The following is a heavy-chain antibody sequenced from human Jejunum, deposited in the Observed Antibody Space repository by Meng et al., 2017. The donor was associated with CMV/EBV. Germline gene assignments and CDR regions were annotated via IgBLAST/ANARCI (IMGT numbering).Heavy chain of an antibody. V-gene: IGHV4-39*07. J-gene: IGHJ1*01. D-gene: IGHD3-10*01. CDR1: GGSISSRSYY. CDR3: LRGSGGSV. Sequence: QLQLHESGPGLVKPSETLSLTCTVSGGSISSRSYYWGWIRQPPGKGLEWIGSIYYSGSTYYNPSLKSRVTISVDTSKNQFFLKLSSVTAADTAVYHCLRGSGGSVWGQGTLVTVSS. CDR2: IYYSGST.